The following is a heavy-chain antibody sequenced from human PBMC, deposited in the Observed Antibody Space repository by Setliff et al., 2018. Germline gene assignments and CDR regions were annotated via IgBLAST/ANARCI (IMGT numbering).Heavy chain of an antibody. D-gene: IGHD3-9*01. CDR3: ARGDYDILTGYAQDDALGADAFDI. CDR2: FDPEDGET. Sequence: ASVKVSCKVSGYTLTELSMHWVRQAPGKGLEWMGGFDPEDGETIYAQKFQGRVTMTEDTSTDTAYMELSSLRSEDTAVYYCARGDYDILTGYAQDDALGADAFDIWGQGTMVTVSS. V-gene: IGHV1-24*01. J-gene: IGHJ3*02. CDR1: GYTLTELS.